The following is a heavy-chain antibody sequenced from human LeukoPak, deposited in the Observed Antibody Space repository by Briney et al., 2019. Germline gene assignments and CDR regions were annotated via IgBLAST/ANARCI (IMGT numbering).Heavy chain of an antibody. CDR1: GDTFTSYY. V-gene: IGHV1-46*01. CDR2: INPSGGST. CDR3: ARGQFPAYYYDSSGYYPPGFDY. D-gene: IGHD3-22*01. J-gene: IGHJ4*02. Sequence: GASVKVSCKASGDTFTSYYMHWVRQAPGQGLEWMGIINPSGGSTSYAQKFQGRVTMTRDTSTSTVYMELSSLRSEDTAVYYCARGQFPAYYYDSSGYYPPGFDYWGQGTLVTVSS.